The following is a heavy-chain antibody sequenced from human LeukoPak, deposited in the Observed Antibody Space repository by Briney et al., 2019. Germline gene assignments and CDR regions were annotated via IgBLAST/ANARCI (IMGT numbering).Heavy chain of an antibody. Sequence: GESLRISCKGLGYDFSTYWNAWVRQRPGKGLEWMGIIYPGGSETRYDPSFQGQVTISADRSTSTAYLQWSSLRASDTAMYYCARASRDGYNQNFDHWGQGTLVTVSS. D-gene: IGHD5-24*01. CDR2: IYPGGSET. CDR3: ARASRDGYNQNFDH. CDR1: GYDFSTYW. V-gene: IGHV5-51*01. J-gene: IGHJ4*02.